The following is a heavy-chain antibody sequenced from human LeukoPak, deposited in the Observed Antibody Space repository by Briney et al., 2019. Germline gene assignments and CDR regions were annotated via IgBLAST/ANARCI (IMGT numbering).Heavy chain of an antibody. CDR1: GFPFNSYV. CDR3: AKGYYDYIWGSYRSDAFDI. V-gene: IGHV3-23*01. CDR2: ISGSGGLT. D-gene: IGHD3-16*02. J-gene: IGHJ3*02. Sequence: GGSLRLSCAASGFPFNSYVMAWVRQAPGKGLEWVSVISGSGGLTYHADSVKGRFTVSRDNSKNTLYLQMNSLRAEDTAVYSCAKGYYDYIWGSYRSDAFDIWGQGTMVTVSS.